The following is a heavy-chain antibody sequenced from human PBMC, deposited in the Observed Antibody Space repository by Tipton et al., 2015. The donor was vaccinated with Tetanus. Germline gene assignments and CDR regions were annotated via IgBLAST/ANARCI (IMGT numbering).Heavy chain of an antibody. J-gene: IGHJ4*02. V-gene: IGHV4-4*02. CDR1: GGSIRSSNW. CDR2: IYYTGNT. CDR3: ARGGDTYFGSSCFYDW. Sequence: PGLVKPSGTLSLTCAVSGGSIRSSNWWSWVRQTPGKGLEWIGYIYYTGNTYYNPSLKSRVAISVDTSNNQFTLRLISVTAADTAVYYCARGGDTYFGSSCFYDWWGQGTRVTVSS. D-gene: IGHD3-22*01.